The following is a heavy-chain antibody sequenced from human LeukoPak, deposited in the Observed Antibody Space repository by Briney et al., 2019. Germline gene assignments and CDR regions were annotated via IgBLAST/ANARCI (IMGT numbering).Heavy chain of an antibody. CDR2: INPNSGGT. J-gene: IGHJ5*02. CDR1: GYTFTGYY. D-gene: IGHD6-19*01. CDR3: ARTWSGYSSGWYER. V-gene: IGHV1-2*02. Sequence: AASVKVSCKASGYTFTGYYMHWVRQAPGQGLEWMGWINPNSGGTNYAQKFQGRVTMTRDTSISTAYMELSRLRSDDTAVYYCARTWSGYSSGWYERWGQGTLVTVSS.